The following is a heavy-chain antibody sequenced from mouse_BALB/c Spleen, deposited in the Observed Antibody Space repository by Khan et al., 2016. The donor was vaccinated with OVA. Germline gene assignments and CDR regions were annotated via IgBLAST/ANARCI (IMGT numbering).Heavy chain of an antibody. V-gene: IGHV3-2*02. CDR2: ISYRGKT. CDR1: GYSITSEYT. Sequence: EVQLQESGPGLVKPSQSLSLTCTVTGYSITSEYTWNWIRRFPGHKLEWMGFISYRGKTRYNPSLKSRISITRDTSKNQFFLQLNSVTSEDTATYYCARKDYYDYDPFPYWGQGTLVTVSA. D-gene: IGHD2-4*01. J-gene: IGHJ3*01. CDR3: ARKDYYDYDPFPY.